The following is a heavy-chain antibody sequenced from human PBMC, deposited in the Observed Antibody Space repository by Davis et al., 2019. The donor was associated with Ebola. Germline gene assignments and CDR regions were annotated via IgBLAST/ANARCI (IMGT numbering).Heavy chain of an antibody. CDR1: GFTFSGSA. CDR2: IRTKVYSYAT. D-gene: IGHD2-15*01. Sequence: GGSLRPSCAASGFTFSGSAIHWVRQASGKGLEWVGRIRTKVYSYATEYAASVKGRFTISRDDSKNTVYLQMNSLRAEDTAVYYCAKGLGIRYYGMDVWGQGTTVTVSS. V-gene: IGHV3-73*01. CDR3: AKGLGIRYYGMDV. J-gene: IGHJ6*02.